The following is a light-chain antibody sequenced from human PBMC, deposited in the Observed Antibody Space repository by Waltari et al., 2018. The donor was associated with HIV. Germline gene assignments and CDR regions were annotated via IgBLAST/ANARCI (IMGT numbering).Light chain of an antibody. J-gene: IGLJ2*01. CDR2: YDN. CDR1: NIGTYI. V-gene: IGLV3-21*02. CDR3: QVWDRSYKEAV. Sequence: SYVLTQAPSVSVSSGQTATMACGNIGTYIVQWYRQKPGRAPVLVVSYDNERFSGTPARMSCANSGSRATLTSSNVEAGDEVVYYCQVWDRSYKEAVFGGVT.